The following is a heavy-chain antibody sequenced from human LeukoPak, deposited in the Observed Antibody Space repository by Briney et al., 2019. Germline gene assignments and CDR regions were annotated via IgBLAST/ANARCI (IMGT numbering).Heavy chain of an antibody. V-gene: IGHV4-59*01. D-gene: IGHD1-26*01. J-gene: IGHJ3*02. Sequence: SETLSLTCTVSGGSISSYYWTWIRQPPGRGLEWIGYIYYSGSAKYNPSLKSRVTISVDTSKNQFSLNLNSVTAADTAVYYCARVSTAISGSSAPGAFDIWGRGTMVTVSS. CDR2: IYYSGSA. CDR3: ARVSTAISGSSAPGAFDI. CDR1: GGSISSYY.